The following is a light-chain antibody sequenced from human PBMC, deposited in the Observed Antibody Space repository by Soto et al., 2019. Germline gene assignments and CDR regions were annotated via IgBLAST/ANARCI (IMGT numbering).Light chain of an antibody. J-gene: IGLJ2*01. CDR1: SSDIGGYKY. Sequence: QSVLTQPASVSGSPGQSITISCTGTSSDIGGYKYVSWYQQHPGKAPKLMIFEVSNRPSGVSNRFSGSKSGNRASLTISGVQADDEADYYCSSYTSSGTLVVFGGGTKLTVL. CDR3: SSYTSSGTLVV. CDR2: EVS. V-gene: IGLV2-14*01.